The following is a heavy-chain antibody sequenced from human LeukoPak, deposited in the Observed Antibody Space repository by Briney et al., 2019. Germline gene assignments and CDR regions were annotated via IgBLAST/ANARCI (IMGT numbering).Heavy chain of an antibody. Sequence: PSETLSLTCTVSGGSISSGGYYWSWIRQHPGKGLEWIGYIYYSGSTYYNPSLKSRVTISVDTSKNQFSLKLSSVTAADTAVYYCARGPAYYYDSSGYFIDYWGQGTLVTVSS. CDR3: ARGPAYYYDSSGYFIDY. D-gene: IGHD3-22*01. V-gene: IGHV4-31*03. CDR1: GGSISSGGYY. J-gene: IGHJ4*02. CDR2: IYYSGST.